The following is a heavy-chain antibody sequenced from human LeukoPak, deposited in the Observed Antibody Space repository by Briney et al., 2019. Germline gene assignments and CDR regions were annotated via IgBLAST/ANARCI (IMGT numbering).Heavy chain of an antibody. D-gene: IGHD1-26*01. V-gene: IGHV3-73*01. CDR2: IRSKANSYAT. J-gene: IGHJ4*02. Sequence: GGSLRLSCAASGFTFSGSGLHWVRQASGKGLEWVGRIRSKANSYATAYAASVKGRFTISRDDSKNMAYLQMNSLKTEDTAVYYCTSGTVGTTEVYWGQGTLVTVSS. CDR1: GFTFSGSG. CDR3: TSGTVGTTEVY.